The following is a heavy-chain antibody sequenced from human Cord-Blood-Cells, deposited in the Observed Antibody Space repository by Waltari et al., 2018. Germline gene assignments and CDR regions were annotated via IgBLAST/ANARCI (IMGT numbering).Heavy chain of an antibody. CDR2: IYWNDDK. D-gene: IGHD3-3*01. J-gene: IGHJ3*02. Sequence: QITLKESGPTLVNPTQTLTLTCTFSGFSLSTSGVSVGWIRQPPGKALEWLALIYWNDDKRYSPALKSSLTITKDPSKNQVILTMTYMDPLETATLYCAQPSEIDFWSGYYDAFDIGGQSTLVTVSS. CDR1: GFSLSTSGVS. CDR3: AQPSEIDFWSGYYDAFDI. V-gene: IGHV2-5*01.